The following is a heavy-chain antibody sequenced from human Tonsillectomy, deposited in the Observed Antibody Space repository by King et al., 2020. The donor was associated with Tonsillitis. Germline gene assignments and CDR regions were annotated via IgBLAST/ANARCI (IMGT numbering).Heavy chain of an antibody. V-gene: IGHV1-18*04. CDR3: ARVSGDYSILTGFDY. J-gene: IGHJ4*02. Sequence: VQLVESGAEVKKPGASVKVSCKASGYTFTSYGISWVRQAPGQGLEWMGWISANNGNTNYAQKLQGRVTMTTDTSTSTAYMELRSLRSDDTAVYYCARVSGDYSILTGFDYWGQGTLVTVSS. D-gene: IGHD3-9*01. CDR1: GYTFTSYG. CDR2: ISANNGNT.